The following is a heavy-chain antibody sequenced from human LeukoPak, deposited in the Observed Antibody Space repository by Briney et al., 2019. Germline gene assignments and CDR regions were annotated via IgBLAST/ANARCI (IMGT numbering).Heavy chain of an antibody. Sequence: ASVKVSCKASGYTFTSYGISWVRQAPGQGLEWMGWISAYNGNTNYAQKLQGRVTMTTDTSTSTAYMELRGLRSDDTAVYYCAREHYYDSSGYYHGKYYFDYWGQGTLVTVSS. CDR1: GYTFTSYG. CDR2: ISAYNGNT. V-gene: IGHV1-18*01. J-gene: IGHJ4*02. CDR3: AREHYYDSSGYYHGKYYFDY. D-gene: IGHD3-22*01.